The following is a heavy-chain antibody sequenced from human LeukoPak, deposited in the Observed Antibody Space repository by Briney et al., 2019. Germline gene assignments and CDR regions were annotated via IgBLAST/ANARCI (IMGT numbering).Heavy chain of an antibody. CDR1: GYTFTGYY. V-gene: IGHV1-2*02. D-gene: IGHD1-14*01. CDR2: INPNSGGT. J-gene: IGHJ3*02. CDR3: ASRQPTVDAFDI. Sequence: ASVKVSCKASGYTFTGYYMHWVRQAPGQGLEWMGWINPNSGGTNYAQRFQGRVTMTRDTSISTAYMELSRLRSDDTAVYYCASRQPTVDAFDIWGQGTMVTVSS.